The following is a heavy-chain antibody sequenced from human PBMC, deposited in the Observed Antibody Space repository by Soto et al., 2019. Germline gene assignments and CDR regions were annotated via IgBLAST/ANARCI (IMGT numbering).Heavy chain of an antibody. CDR1: GYTFTSYA. Sequence: ASVKVSCKASGYTFTSYAMHLVRQAPVQILELIVWINAGNFNTKYSQKFQGRFTITMYTSAITSYIELSSLISEDTSVYYCARDIGGWPDYWGQGTLVTVSS. D-gene: IGHD1-26*01. CDR2: INAGNFNT. J-gene: IGHJ4*02. CDR3: ARDIGGWPDY. V-gene: IGHV1-3*01.